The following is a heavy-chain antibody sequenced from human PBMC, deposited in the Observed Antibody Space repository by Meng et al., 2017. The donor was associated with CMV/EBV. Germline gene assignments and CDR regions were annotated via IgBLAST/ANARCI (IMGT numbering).Heavy chain of an antibody. CDR1: RFTVSSYY. CDR3: ARDGPYGDPFHY. CDR2: IYSGGST. J-gene: IGHJ4*02. D-gene: IGHD4-17*01. V-gene: IGHV3-66*02. Sequence: GESLKISCAASRFTVSSYYMSWVRQAPGKGLEWVSVIYSGGSTYYADSVKGRFTISRDNSKNTLYLQMNSLRAEDTAVYYCARDGPYGDPFHYWGQGTLVTVSS.